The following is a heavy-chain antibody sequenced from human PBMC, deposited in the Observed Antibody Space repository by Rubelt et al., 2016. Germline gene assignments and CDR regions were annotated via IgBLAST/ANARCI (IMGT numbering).Heavy chain of an antibody. V-gene: IGHV4-59*01. D-gene: IGHD1-26*01. CDR2: IYYSGST. J-gene: IGHJ5*02. Sequence: SWIRQPPGKGLEWIGYIYYSGSTNYNPSLKSRVTISVDTSKNQFSLKLSSVTAADTAVYYCARVQVGATGWFDPWGQGTLVTVSS. CDR3: ARVQVGATGWFDP.